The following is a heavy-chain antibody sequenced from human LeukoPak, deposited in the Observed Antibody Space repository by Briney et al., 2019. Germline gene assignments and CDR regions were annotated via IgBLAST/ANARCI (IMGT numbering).Heavy chain of an antibody. Sequence: ASVKVSCKASGYTFSGYYMHWVRQAPGQGLEWMGWINPNSGGTNYAQKFQGRVTLTRDTSLSTAYMEMSRLRSDDTAVYYCARGWLLDIRIDYWGQGTLVTVSS. CDR1: GYTFSGYY. D-gene: IGHD5-12*01. CDR2: INPNSGGT. V-gene: IGHV1-2*02. J-gene: IGHJ4*02. CDR3: ARGWLLDIRIDY.